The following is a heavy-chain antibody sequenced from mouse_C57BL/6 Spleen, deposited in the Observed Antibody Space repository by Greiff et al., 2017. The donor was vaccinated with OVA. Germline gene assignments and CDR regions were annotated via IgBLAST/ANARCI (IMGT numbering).Heavy chain of an antibody. CDR1: GYTFTDYY. CDR3: ARPYYGSSCAY. D-gene: IGHD1-1*01. V-gene: IGHV1-26*01. Sequence: EVQLQQSGPELVKPGASVKISCKASGYTFTDYYMNWVKQSHGKSLEWIGDINPNNGGTSYNQKFKGKATLTVDKSSSTAYMELRSLTSEDSAVYYCARPYYGSSCAYWGQGTLVTVSA. CDR2: INPNNGGT. J-gene: IGHJ3*01.